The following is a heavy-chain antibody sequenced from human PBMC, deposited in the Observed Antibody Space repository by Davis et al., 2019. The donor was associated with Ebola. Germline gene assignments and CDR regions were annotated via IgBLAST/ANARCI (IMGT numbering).Heavy chain of an antibody. D-gene: IGHD2-2*01. CDR1: GGSISSYY. Sequence: MPTETLSLTCTVSGGSISSYYWSWTRQLPVKGLEWIGYIYYSGSTNYNPSLKSRVTISVDTSKNQFSLKLSSVTAADTAVYYCARGRSSPRYYYYYMDVWGKGTTVTVSS. CDR3: ARGRSSPRYYYYYMDV. J-gene: IGHJ6*03. CDR2: IYYSGST. V-gene: IGHV4-59*01.